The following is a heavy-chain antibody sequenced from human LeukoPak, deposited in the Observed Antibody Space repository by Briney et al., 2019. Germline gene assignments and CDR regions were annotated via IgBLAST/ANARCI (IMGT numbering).Heavy chain of an antibody. J-gene: IGHJ6*03. CDR2: MNHSGST. Sequence: SETLSLTCAVYGGSFSGYYWSWIRQPPGKGLEWIGEMNHSGSTNYNPSLKSRVTISVDTSKNQFSLRLSSVTAADTAVYYCARLTKNDSGTYRFGKKKRGYMDVWGKGTTVTISS. CDR3: ARLTKNDSGTYRFGKKKRGYMDV. D-gene: IGHD3-10*01. V-gene: IGHV4-34*01. CDR1: GGSFSGYY.